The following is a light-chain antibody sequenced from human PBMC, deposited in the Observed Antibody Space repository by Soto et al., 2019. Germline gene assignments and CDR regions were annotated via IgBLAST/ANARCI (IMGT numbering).Light chain of an antibody. CDR3: QQCDSSLT. CDR2: GTS. J-gene: IGKJ1*01. Sequence: EIVLTQSPGTLSLSPGNRATLSCRASQSVSSSFLAWYQQRPGQAPRLLIYGTSSRATGIPDRFSGSGSGTDFTLTISRLEPDDFAVYYCQQCDSSLTFGQGTTVEI. V-gene: IGKV3-20*01. CDR1: QSVSSSF.